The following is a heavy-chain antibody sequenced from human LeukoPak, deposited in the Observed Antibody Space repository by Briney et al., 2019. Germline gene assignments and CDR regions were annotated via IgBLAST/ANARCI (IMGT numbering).Heavy chain of an antibody. D-gene: IGHD6-19*01. J-gene: IGHJ5*02. CDR1: GGSISSYY. Sequence: SETPSLTCTVSGGSISSYYWSWIRQPAGKGLEWIGRIYTSGSTNYNPSLKSRVTMSVDTSKNQFSLKLTSVTAADTAVYYCVRDTNSSGWRVWFDPWGQGTLVTVSS. CDR2: IYTSGST. V-gene: IGHV4-4*07. CDR3: VRDTNSSGWRVWFDP.